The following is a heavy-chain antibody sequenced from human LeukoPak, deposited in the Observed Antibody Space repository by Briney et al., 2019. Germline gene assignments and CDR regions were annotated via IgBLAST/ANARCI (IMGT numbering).Heavy chain of an antibody. CDR3: ARALPNSWYFFDY. CDR2: ISTSGSTI. D-gene: IGHD6-13*01. J-gene: IGHJ4*02. V-gene: IGHV3-11*04. Sequence: LSLTCAVYGGSFSGYYWSWIRQPPGKGLEWVSYISTSGSTIYYADSVKGRFTISRDNAKNSLYLQMNSLRAEDTAVYYCARALPNSWYFFDYWGQGTLVTVSS. CDR1: GGSFSGYY.